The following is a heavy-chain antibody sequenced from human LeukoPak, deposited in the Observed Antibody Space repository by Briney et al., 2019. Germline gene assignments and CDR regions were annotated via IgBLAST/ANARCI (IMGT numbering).Heavy chain of an antibody. D-gene: IGHD6-6*01. CDR2: ISNSGYTI. Sequence: NPAGSLRLYCAASGFTFSDYQMSWIHKAPGKGLEWVSYISNSGYTIYYADSVKGRFTISRDNAKNSLYLQVNSLRAEDTAVYYCVRYSSSSMDYWGQGTLVTVSS. CDR3: VRYSSSSMDY. J-gene: IGHJ4*02. V-gene: IGHV3-11*01. CDR1: GFTFSDYQ.